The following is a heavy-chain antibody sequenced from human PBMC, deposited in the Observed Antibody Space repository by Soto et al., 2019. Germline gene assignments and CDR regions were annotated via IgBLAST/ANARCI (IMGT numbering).Heavy chain of an antibody. CDR2: ISAYNGNT. CDR1: GYTFTSYG. J-gene: IGHJ4*02. CDR3: ATRAGIAVAGTEGGFDY. Sequence: QVQLVQSEAEVKKPGASVKVSCKASGYTFTSYGISWVRQAPGQGLEWMGWISAYNGNTNYAQKLQGRVTMTTDTSTSTAYMELRSLRSDDTAVYYCATRAGIAVAGTEGGFDYWGQGTLVTVSS. V-gene: IGHV1-18*04. D-gene: IGHD6-19*01.